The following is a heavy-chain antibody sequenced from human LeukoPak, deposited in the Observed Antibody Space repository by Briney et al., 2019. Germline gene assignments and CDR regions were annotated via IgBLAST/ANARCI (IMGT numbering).Heavy chain of an antibody. CDR3: ARGAHEASTSRYYFDY. V-gene: IGHV4-31*03. CDR2: IYYSGST. J-gene: IGHJ4*02. Sequence: SETLSLTCTVSGGSISSGGYYWSWIRQHPGKGLEWIGYIYYSGSTNYNPSLKSRVTISVDTSKNQFSLKLSSVTAADTAVYYCARGAHEASTSRYYFDYWGQGTLVTVSS. D-gene: IGHD2-2*01. CDR1: GGSISSGGYY.